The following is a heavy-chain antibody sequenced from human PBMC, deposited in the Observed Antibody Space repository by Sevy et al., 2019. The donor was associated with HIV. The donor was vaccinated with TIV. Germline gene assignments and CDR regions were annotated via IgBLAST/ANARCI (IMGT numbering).Heavy chain of an antibody. D-gene: IGHD3-22*01. CDR2: IYYSGST. CDR3: ASSGARYYYDSSGLPDY. CDR1: GGSISSYY. Sequence: SETLSLTCTVSGGSISSYYWSWIRQPPGKGLEWIGYIYYSGSTNYNPSLKSRVTISVDTSKNQFSLKLSSVTAADTAGYYCASSGARYYYDSSGLPDYWGQGTLVTVSS. J-gene: IGHJ4*02. V-gene: IGHV4-59*01.